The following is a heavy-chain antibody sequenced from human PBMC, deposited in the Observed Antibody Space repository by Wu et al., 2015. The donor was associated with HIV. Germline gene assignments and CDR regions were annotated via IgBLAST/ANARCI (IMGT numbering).Heavy chain of an antibody. Sequence: QVQLVQSGAEVKKPGSSVKVSCKASGGTFSSYAISWVRQAPGQGLEWMGRIIPIFGTANYAQKFQGRVTITADESTSTAYMELSSLRSEDTAVYYCARDFGSGSYHNYYYGMDVWGQGTTVTVSS. D-gene: IGHD3-10*01. CDR1: GGTFSSYA. V-gene: IGHV1-69*13. CDR2: IIPIFGTA. CDR3: ARDFGSGSYHNYYYGMDV. J-gene: IGHJ6*02.